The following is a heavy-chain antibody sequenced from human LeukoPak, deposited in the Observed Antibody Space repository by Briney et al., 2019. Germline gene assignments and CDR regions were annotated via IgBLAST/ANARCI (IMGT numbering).Heavy chain of an antibody. V-gene: IGHV3-73*01. Sequence: PGGSLRLSCAASGFSVDGNYMHWVRQASGKGLEWVGRIRSKANSYATAYAASVKGRFTISRDDSKNTVYLQMNSLKTEDTAVYYCTRHEGVRSGHDYGDPRAKYYYYYMDVWGKGTTVTVSS. CDR2: IRSKANSYAT. CDR3: TRHEGVRSGHDYGDPRAKYYYYYMDV. CDR1: GFSVDGNY. D-gene: IGHD4-17*01. J-gene: IGHJ6*03.